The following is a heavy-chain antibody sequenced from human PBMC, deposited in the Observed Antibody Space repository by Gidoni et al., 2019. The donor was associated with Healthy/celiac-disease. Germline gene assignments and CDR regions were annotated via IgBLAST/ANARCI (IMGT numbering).Heavy chain of an antibody. CDR2: INPNSGGT. J-gene: IGHJ4*02. V-gene: IGHV1-2*04. CDR3: ARGGLIAARLPARFDY. CDR1: GYTFTCYY. D-gene: IGHD6-6*01. Sequence: QVQLVQSGAEVKKPGASVKVSCKASGYTFTCYYMHWVRQAPGQGLEWMGWINPNSGGTNYAQKFQGWVTMTRDTSISTAYMELSRLRSDDTAVYYCARGGLIAARLPARFDYWGQGTLVTVSS.